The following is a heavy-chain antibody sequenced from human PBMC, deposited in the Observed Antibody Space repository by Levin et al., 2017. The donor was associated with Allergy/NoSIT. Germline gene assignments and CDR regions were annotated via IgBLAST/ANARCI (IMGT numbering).Heavy chain of an antibody. CDR3: ARVVWTQQLAWFDP. CDR2: TYYRSKWYN. Sequence: SQTLSLTCAISGDSVSSNSVAWNWIRQSPSRGLEWLGRTYYRSKWYNDYAVSVKSRIIINPDTSRNQFSLHLNSVTPEDTAVYYCARVVWTQQLAWFDPWGPGTLVTVSS. V-gene: IGHV6-1*01. CDR1: GDSVSSNSVA. J-gene: IGHJ5*02. D-gene: IGHD5-18*01.